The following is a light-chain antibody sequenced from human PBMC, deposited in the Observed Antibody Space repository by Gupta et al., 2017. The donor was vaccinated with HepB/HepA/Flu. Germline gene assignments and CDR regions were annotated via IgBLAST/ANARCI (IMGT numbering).Light chain of an antibody. Sequence: DIQMTQSPSSLSASVGDRVTITCRASQSISSYLNWYQQKPGKAPKLLIYAASSLQSGVPSRFSRSGSGTDFTLTISSLQPEDFATYYCQQRYSTARTFGQGTKVEIK. V-gene: IGKV1-39*01. CDR3: QQRYSTART. J-gene: IGKJ1*01. CDR2: AAS. CDR1: QSISSY.